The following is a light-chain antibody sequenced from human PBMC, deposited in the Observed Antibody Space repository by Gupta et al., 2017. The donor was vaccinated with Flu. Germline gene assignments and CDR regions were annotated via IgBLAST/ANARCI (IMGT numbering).Light chain of an antibody. Sequence: QTVATQEPSLTVCPGGPVTLNCASSTGAVTSDSYAYWCQQKSRQAPRTLIYTTTNRHYWTPARFSGSLLGGKAPQTLSGVQPEDDADYYCLLFNGAIWVFGGGTRLTVL. J-gene: IGLJ3*02. V-gene: IGLV7-43*01. CDR2: TTT. CDR3: LLFNGAIWV. CDR1: TGAVTSDSY.